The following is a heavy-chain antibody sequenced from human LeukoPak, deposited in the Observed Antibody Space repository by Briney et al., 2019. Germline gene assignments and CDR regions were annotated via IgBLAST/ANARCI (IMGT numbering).Heavy chain of an antibody. D-gene: IGHD3-22*01. Sequence: AGGSLRLSCAASGFTFSSYAMSWVRQAPGKGLEWVSAISGSGGSTYYADSVKGRFTISRDNSKNTLYLQVNSLRAEDTAVYYCAKQKGETMIVVNFDYWGQGTLVTVSS. CDR2: ISGSGGST. CDR1: GFTFSSYA. CDR3: AKQKGETMIVVNFDY. J-gene: IGHJ4*02. V-gene: IGHV3-23*01.